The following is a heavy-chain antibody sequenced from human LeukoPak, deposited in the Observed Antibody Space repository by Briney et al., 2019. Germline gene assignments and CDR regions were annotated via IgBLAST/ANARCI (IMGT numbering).Heavy chain of an antibody. CDR1: GYSISSGYY. J-gene: IGHJ4*02. CDR3: ARVISGSYYHLYFDY. V-gene: IGHV4-38-2*02. Sequence: PSEALSLTCTVSGYSISSGYYWGWIRQPPGKGLEWIGSIYHSGSTYYNPSLKSRVTISVDTSKNQFSLKLSSVTAADTAVYYCARVISGSYYHLYFDYWGQGTLVTVSS. D-gene: IGHD1-26*01. CDR2: IYHSGST.